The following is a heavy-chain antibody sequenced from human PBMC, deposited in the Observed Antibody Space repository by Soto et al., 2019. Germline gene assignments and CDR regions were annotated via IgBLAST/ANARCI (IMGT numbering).Heavy chain of an antibody. J-gene: IGHJ4*02. D-gene: IGHD1-1*01. CDR1: GGSISSSSYF. Sequence: QLQLQESGPGLVKPSETLSLTCTVSGGSISSSSYFWGWIRQPPGRGLEWIGSIYYSGSTYYNPSLKSRGTITVDTSKNQCSLKLSSVTAADTAVYYCARHDWNGVDYWGQGTLVTVSS. V-gene: IGHV4-39*01. CDR3: ARHDWNGVDY. CDR2: IYYSGST.